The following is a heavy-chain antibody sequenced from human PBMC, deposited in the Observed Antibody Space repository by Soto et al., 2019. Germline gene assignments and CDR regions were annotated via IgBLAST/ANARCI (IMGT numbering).Heavy chain of an antibody. CDR2: IGTAGDT. V-gene: IGHV3-13*01. CDR1: GFTFSGFD. D-gene: IGHD2-15*01. J-gene: IGHJ4*02. Sequence: LRLSCEASGFTFSGFDMHWVRQPTGKGLEWVSTIGTAGDTYYAVSVKGRFTISRDNAKNSLSLQMSSLRAGDTAVYFCARGQEVGAHFFDSWGQGTQVTVPS. CDR3: ARGQEVGAHFFDS.